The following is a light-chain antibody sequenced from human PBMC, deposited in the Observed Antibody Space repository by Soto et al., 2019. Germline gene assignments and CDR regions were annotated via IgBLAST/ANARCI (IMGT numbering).Light chain of an antibody. Sequence: DIQMTQSPSSLSASVGDRVTITCQARQDISNYLNWYQQKPGKAPKLLIYVVSNLETGVPTRFSRSGSWTDFTDTIGSLQPEDIATYYCQQYDNLPLYMFCQGTNLEIK. CDR3: QQYDNLPLYM. J-gene: IGKJ2*01. V-gene: IGKV1-33*01. CDR2: VVS. CDR1: QDISNY.